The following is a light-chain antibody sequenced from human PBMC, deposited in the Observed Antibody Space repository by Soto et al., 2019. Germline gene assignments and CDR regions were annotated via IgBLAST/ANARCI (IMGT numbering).Light chain of an antibody. V-gene: IGLV1-40*01. Sequence: QSVLTQPPSVSGATGQRVTISCTGSSSNIGAGYDVHWYQQLPGTAPKLLIYGNSNRPSGVPDRFSGSKSGTSASLAITGLRAEDEAAYYCHSYDSSLSGWVFGGVTKVTVL. J-gene: IGLJ3*02. CDR3: HSYDSSLSGWV. CDR1: SSNIGAGYD. CDR2: GNS.